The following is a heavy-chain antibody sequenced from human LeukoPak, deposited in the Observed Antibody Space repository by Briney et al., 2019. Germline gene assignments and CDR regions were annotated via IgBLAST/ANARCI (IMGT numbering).Heavy chain of an antibody. Sequence: ASVKVSFKASGYTFTSYGISWVRQAPGQGLGWMGWIKGYNGDTNYAQKFQGRVTMTTDTSTSTAYMELRSLRSDDTAVYYCAREGGIVGALDYWGQGTLVTVSS. D-gene: IGHD1-26*01. V-gene: IGHV1-18*01. CDR3: AREGGIVGALDY. J-gene: IGHJ4*02. CDR2: IKGYNGDT. CDR1: GYTFTSYG.